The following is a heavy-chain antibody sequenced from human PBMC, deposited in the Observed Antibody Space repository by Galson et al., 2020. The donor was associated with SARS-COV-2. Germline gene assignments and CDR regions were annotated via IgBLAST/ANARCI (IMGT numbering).Heavy chain of an antibody. D-gene: IGHD3-16*01. J-gene: IGHJ6*02. Sequence: GGSLRLSCAASGFTFSSYEMNWVRQAPGKGLEWVSYISSSGSTIYYADSVKGRFTISRDNAKNSLYLQMNSLRAEDTAVYYCARALLGARDVWGQGTTVTVSS. CDR1: GFTFSSYE. V-gene: IGHV3-48*03. CDR2: ISSSGSTI. CDR3: ARALLGARDV.